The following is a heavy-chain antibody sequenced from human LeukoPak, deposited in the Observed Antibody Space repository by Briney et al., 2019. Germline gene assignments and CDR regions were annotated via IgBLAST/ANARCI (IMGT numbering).Heavy chain of an antibody. CDR2: ISYDGSNN. Sequence: PRGSLRLSCAASGFTFSSYGMHWVRQAPGKGLEWVAVISYDGSNNYYADSVKGRFTISRDNSKNTLYLQMNSLRAEDTAVYYCTKTYYYGSGSYYNGFDYWGQGTLVTVSS. CDR3: TKTYYYGSGSYYNGFDY. D-gene: IGHD3-10*01. V-gene: IGHV3-30*18. CDR1: GFTFSSYG. J-gene: IGHJ4*02.